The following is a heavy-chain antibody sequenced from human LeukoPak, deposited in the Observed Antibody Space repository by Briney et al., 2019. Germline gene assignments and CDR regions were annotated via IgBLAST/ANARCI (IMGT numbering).Heavy chain of an antibody. J-gene: IGHJ4*02. Sequence: GGSLRLSCAASGFTFSNYAMRWVRQAPGKGLEWASGISGSGDSTYYADSVKGRFTISRDNSKNTLYLQMNSLRAEDTAVYFCARRSGVAVAGAFDYWGQGTLVTVSS. CDR2: ISGSGDST. CDR1: GFTFSNYA. CDR3: ARRSGVAVAGAFDY. V-gene: IGHV3-23*01. D-gene: IGHD6-19*01.